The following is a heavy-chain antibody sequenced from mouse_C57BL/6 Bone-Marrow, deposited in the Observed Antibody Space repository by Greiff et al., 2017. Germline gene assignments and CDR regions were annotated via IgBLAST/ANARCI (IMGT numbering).Heavy chain of an antibody. CDR2: INPNNGGT. CDR3: ARRDYSNYVGFAY. CDR1: GYTFTDYY. J-gene: IGHJ3*01. V-gene: IGHV1-26*01. D-gene: IGHD2-5*01. Sequence: EVQLQQSGPELVKPGASVKISCKASGYTFTDYYMNWVKQSHGKSLEWIGDINPNNGGTSYNEKFKGKATLTVDKSSSTAYMELRSLTSEDSAVYYCARRDYSNYVGFAYWGQGTLVTVSA.